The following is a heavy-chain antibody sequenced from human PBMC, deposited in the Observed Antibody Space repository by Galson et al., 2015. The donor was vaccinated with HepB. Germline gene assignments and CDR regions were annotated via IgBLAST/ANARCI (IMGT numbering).Heavy chain of an antibody. CDR1: GFNFGDHA. CDR3: AKQGADYDSSGSSNYRYYGLDV. V-gene: IGHV3-9*01. D-gene: IGHD4-17*01. J-gene: IGHJ6*02. CDR2: ISWNSGGV. Sequence: SLRLSCAGSGFNFGDHAMHWVRQVPGKGLEWVSAISWNSGGVGYADSVRGRFTISRDNARSSVSLQMNSLRVEDTALYYCAKQGADYDSSGSSNYRYYGLDVWGQGTTVTVSS.